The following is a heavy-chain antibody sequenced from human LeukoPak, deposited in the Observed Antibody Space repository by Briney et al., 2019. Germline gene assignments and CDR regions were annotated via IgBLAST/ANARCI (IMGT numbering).Heavy chain of an antibody. CDR1: GFTFSDYD. Sequence: GGSLRLSCSASGFTFSDYDMNWIRQAPGKGLEWISAISGRSSHTYYGDSVKGRFSISRDNAKNLLYLQMNGLGAEDTAVYYCGRAFPPLRASSAGDLWGQGTLVTVSS. J-gene: IGHJ4*02. D-gene: IGHD3-16*01. CDR3: GRAFPPLRASSAGDL. V-gene: IGHV3-21*06. CDR2: ISGRSSHT.